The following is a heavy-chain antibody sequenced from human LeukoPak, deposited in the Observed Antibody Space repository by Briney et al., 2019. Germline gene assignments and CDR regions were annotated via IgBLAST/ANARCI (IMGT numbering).Heavy chain of an antibody. D-gene: IGHD2-8*01. CDR2: IYYSGST. Sequence: NPSETLSLTCTVSGGSISSSSYYWGWIRQPPGKGLEWIGSIYYSGSTYYNPSLKSRVTISVDTSKNQFSLKLSSVTAADTAVYYCARVGGYCTNGVCYTPFDYWGQGTLVTVSS. J-gene: IGHJ4*02. V-gene: IGHV4-39*07. CDR1: GGSISSSSYY. CDR3: ARVGGYCTNGVCYTPFDY.